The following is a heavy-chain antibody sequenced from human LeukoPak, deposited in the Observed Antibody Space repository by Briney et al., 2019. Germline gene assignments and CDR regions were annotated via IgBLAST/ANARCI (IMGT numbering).Heavy chain of an antibody. J-gene: IGHJ4*02. Sequence: SETLSLTCTVSGGSISSSSYYWGWIRQPPGKGLEWIGSIYYSGSTYYNPSLKSRVTISVDTSKNQFSLKLSSVTAADTAVYYCARGVVVTAIRDMHFDYWGQGTLVTVSS. V-gene: IGHV4-39*07. CDR3: ARGVVVTAIRDMHFDY. CDR2: IYYSGST. D-gene: IGHD2-21*02. CDR1: GGSISSSSYY.